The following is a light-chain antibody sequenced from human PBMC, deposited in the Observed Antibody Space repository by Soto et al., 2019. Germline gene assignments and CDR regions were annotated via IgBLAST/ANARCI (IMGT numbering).Light chain of an antibody. CDR2: DVS. J-gene: IGLJ1*01. Sequence: QSALTQPASVSGSPGQSIALSCTGTSSDVGGYSYVSWYQQQPGKAPKLVISDVSNRPSGVSDRFSGSKSGNTASLTISGLQTEDEADYYCASYTTSSTYVFGTATKLTVL. CDR1: SSDVGGYSY. CDR3: ASYTTSSTYV. V-gene: IGLV2-14*01.